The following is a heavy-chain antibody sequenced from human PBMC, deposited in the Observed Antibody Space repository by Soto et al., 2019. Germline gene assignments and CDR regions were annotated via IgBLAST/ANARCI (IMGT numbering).Heavy chain of an antibody. CDR2: ISWDGGST. D-gene: IGHD4-17*01. V-gene: IGHV3-43*01. CDR1: GFTFDDYT. J-gene: IGHJ2*01. CDR3: AKGHYGDWYFDL. Sequence: EVQLVESGGGLVQPGGSLRLSCAASGFTFDDYTMHWVRQAPGKGLEWVSLISWDGGSTYYADSVKGRFTISRDNSKNSLYVQMNSLRTEDTALYYCAKGHYGDWYFDLWGRGTLVTVSS.